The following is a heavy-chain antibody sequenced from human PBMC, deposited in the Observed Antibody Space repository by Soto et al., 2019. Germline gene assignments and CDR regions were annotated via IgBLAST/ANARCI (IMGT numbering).Heavy chain of an antibody. CDR3: ARDRVVVVAAGEYYFDY. Sequence: ASVKVSCKASGGTFSSYAISWVRQAPGQGLEWMGGIIPIFGTANYAQKFQGRVTITADESTSTAYMELSSLRSEDTAVYYCARDRVVVVAAGEYYFDYWGQGTLVTVSS. V-gene: IGHV1-69*13. J-gene: IGHJ4*02. CDR1: GGTFSSYA. CDR2: IIPIFGTA. D-gene: IGHD2-15*01.